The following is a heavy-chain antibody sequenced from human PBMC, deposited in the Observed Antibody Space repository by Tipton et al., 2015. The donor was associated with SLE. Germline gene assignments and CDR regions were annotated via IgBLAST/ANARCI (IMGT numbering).Heavy chain of an antibody. CDR2: IYTSGST. CDR3: ARDHLKTPFDY. Sequence: TLSLTCTVSGGSISSGSYYWSWIRHPAGKVLEWIGYIYTSGSTNYNPSLKSRVTISVDTSKNQFSLKLSSVTAADTAVYYCARDHLKTPFDYWGQGTLVTVAS. J-gene: IGHJ4*02. CDR1: GGSISSGSYY. V-gene: IGHV4-61*09.